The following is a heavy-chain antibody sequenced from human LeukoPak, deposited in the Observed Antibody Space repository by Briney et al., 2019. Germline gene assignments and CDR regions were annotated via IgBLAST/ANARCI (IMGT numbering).Heavy chain of an antibody. Sequence: SQTLSLTCAISGDSVSRNSAAWNWIRPSPSRGLEWLGRIYFRSKWYTDYAVSVWGRITFNPDTSKNQFSLHLNSVTPEDTAVYYCTRGAYGHVFDIWGQGTMVTVSS. V-gene: IGHV6-1*01. D-gene: IGHD2-21*01. CDR3: TRGAYGHVFDI. CDR2: IYFRSKWYT. J-gene: IGHJ3*02. CDR1: GDSVSRNSAA.